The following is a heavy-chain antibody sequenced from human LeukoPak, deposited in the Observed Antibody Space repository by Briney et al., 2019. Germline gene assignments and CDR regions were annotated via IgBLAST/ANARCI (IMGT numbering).Heavy chain of an antibody. CDR2: ISANNGNR. Sequence: ASVKVSCKASGGTFSSYAISWVRQAPGQGLEWMGWISANNGNRNYALKLQDRVSMTTDTSTSTAYMELRSLRSDDTAVYYCARVFYDYVWGSSDWGQGTLVTVSS. CDR1: GGTFSSYA. J-gene: IGHJ4*02. V-gene: IGHV1-18*01. CDR3: ARVFYDYVWGSSD. D-gene: IGHD3-16*01.